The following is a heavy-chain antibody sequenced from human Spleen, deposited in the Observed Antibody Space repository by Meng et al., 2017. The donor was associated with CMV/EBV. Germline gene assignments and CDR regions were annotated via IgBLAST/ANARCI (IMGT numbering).Heavy chain of an antibody. CDR2: ISYDGSNK. V-gene: IGHV3-30*04. Sequence: AASGFTFSSYAMHWVRQAPGKGLEWVAVISYDGSNKYYADSVKGRFTISRDNSKNTLYLQMNSLRAEDTAVYYCARVGIAAAGIFDYWGQGTLVTVSS. J-gene: IGHJ4*02. CDR1: GFTFSSYA. D-gene: IGHD6-13*01. CDR3: ARVGIAAAGIFDY.